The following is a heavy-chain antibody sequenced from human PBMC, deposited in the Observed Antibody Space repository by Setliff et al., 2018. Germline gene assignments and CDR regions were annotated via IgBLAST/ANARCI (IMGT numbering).Heavy chain of an antibody. J-gene: IGHJ4*02. CDR3: RLWFGELLRDY. D-gene: IGHD3-10*01. Sequence: GGSLRLSCEASGFTLDDYYMTWIRQAPGKGLEWISYISSSGYTIYYANSVKGRFSISRDDALNSLFLEMNSLRVDDTAIYYCRLWFGELLRDYWGQGTLVTVSS. CDR2: ISSSGYTI. CDR1: GFTLDDYY. V-gene: IGHV3-11*04.